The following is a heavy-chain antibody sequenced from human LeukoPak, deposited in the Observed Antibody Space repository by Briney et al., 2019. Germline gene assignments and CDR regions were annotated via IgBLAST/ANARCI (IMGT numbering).Heavy chain of an antibody. CDR3: ARAKMITFGGVIVRPLDYGMDV. D-gene: IGHD3-16*02. J-gene: IGHJ6*02. CDR2: IYHSGST. V-gene: IGHV4-39*07. Sequence: SETLSLTCTVSGGSISSSSYYWGWIRQPPGKGLEWIGEIYHSGSTNYNPSLKSRVTISVDKSKNQFSLKLSSVTAADTAVYYCARAKMITFGGVIVRPLDYGMDVWGQGTTVTVSS. CDR1: GGSISSSSYY.